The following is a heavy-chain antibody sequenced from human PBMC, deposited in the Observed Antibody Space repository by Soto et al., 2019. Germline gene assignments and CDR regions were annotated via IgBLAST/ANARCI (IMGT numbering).Heavy chain of an antibody. CDR2: ISPKSGDT. CDR3: AKLAYYHYAMDV. V-gene: IGHV1-2*02. CDR1: GYIFTDYY. J-gene: IGHJ6*02. Sequence: ASVKVSCKASGYIFTDYYLLWVRQAPGLGLEWMGWISPKSGDTKYTQNFQGRVTMTRDTSTRAAYMELSSLTSDDTAVYYCAKLAYYHYAMDVWGQGTKVTVSS.